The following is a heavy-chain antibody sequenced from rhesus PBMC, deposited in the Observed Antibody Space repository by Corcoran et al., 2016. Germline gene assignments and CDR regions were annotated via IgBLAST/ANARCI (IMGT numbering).Heavy chain of an antibody. D-gene: IGHD6-25*01. Sequence: QVQLQESGPGLVKPSETLSLTCAVSGGSISRGYYYWSWFRHPPGKGLEWIGYITYSGSTSYNPSLKSRVTISRDTSKNQFSLKLSSVTAADTAVYYCARGAAAPFAEYFEFWGQGALVTVSS. CDR2: ITYSGST. J-gene: IGHJ1*01. V-gene: IGHV4-122*02. CDR3: ARGAAAPFAEYFEF. CDR1: GGSISRGYYY.